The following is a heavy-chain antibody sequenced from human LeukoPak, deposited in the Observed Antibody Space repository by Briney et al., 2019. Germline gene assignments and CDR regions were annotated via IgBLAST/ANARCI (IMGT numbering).Heavy chain of an antibody. CDR3: ARMAYDILTGYFQPNWFDP. V-gene: IGHV1-69*05. CDR1: GGTFSSYA. Sequence: SVKVSCKASGGTFSSYAISWVRQAPGQGLEWMGGIIPIFGTANYAQKLQGRVTMTTDTSTSTAYMELRSLRSDDTAVYYCARMAYDILTGYFQPNWFDPWGQGTLVTVSS. CDR2: IIPIFGTA. J-gene: IGHJ5*02. D-gene: IGHD3-9*01.